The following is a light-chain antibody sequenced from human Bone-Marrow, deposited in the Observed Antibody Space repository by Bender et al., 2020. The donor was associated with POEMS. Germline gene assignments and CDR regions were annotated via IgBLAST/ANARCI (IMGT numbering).Light chain of an antibody. CDR1: SSDVMNYDL. Sequence: QYALTQPASVSGSPGQSITIPCTGTSSDVMNYDLVSWYQHHPGRAPQLIIYEANKRPPGVSDRFSGSKSGNSAALTISALQAEDEADYYCASYKNTGLAFGGGTKVTVL. CDR3: ASYKNTGLA. V-gene: IGLV2-14*02. J-gene: IGLJ2*01. CDR2: EAN.